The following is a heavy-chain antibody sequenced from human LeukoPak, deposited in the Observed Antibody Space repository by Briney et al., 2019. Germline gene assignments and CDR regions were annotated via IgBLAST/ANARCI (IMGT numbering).Heavy chain of an antibody. J-gene: IGHJ6*02. D-gene: IGHD3-10*01. Sequence: SETLSLTCTVSGGPISSYYWNWIGQTPGKGMEGIGYFFYSGITNFTPSPMSPVTISVGTSKNLFSLKLPPVTAADTAVYYCARLWFGDPYGMDVCGQGTTVTVSS. CDR1: GGPISSYY. V-gene: IGHV4-59*08. CDR2: FFYSGIT. CDR3: ARLWFGDPYGMDV.